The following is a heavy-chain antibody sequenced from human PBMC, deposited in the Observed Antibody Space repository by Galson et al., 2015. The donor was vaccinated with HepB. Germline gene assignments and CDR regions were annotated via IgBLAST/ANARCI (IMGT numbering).Heavy chain of an antibody. V-gene: IGHV5-10-1*01. CDR2: IDPTDSYT. Sequence: QSGAEVKKPGESLRISCKGSGYSFTTNWISWVRQMPGKGLEWMGKIDPTDSYTNYSPSFEGHVTFSADKSISTAYLQWSSLKASDTAMYYCARHRDTSSWYGLFDYWGQGTLLTVSS. D-gene: IGHD6-13*01. CDR3: ARHRDTSSWYGLFDY. J-gene: IGHJ4*02. CDR1: GYSFTTNW.